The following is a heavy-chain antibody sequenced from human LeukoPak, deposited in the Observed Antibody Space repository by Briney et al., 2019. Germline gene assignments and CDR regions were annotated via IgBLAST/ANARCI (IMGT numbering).Heavy chain of an antibody. CDR1: GFTFSDYY. D-gene: IGHD2-15*01. CDR3: ARGLLPYYYYYMDV. CDR2: ISSGSTI. V-gene: IGHV3-11*01. J-gene: IGHJ6*03. Sequence: PGGSLRLSCAASGFTFSDYYMSWIRQAPGKGLEWVSYISSGSTIYYADSVKGRFTISRDNAKNSLYLQMNSLRAEDTAVYYCARGLLPYYYYYMDVWGKGTTVTVSS.